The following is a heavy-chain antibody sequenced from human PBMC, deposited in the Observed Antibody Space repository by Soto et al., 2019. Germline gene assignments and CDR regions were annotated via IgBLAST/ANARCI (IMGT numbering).Heavy chain of an antibody. V-gene: IGHV1-3*01. Sequence: QVQLVQSGAEVRKPGASVNISCRASGFTFSDHLINWVRQVPGQSLEWMGWINPDNGNTKYSQPFQGRVTISRHSSASIVYVEVSDLTSEDTAVFYCARDRLSVGPRANDAFDVWGQGTMVTVSS. CDR3: ARDRLSVGPRANDAFDV. D-gene: IGHD2-21*02. CDR1: GFTFSDHL. CDR2: INPDNGNT. J-gene: IGHJ3*01.